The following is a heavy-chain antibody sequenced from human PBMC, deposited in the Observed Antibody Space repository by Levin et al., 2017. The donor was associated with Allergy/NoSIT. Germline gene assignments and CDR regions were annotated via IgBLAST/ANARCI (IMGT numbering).Heavy chain of an antibody. Sequence: SETLSLTCAVYGGSFSGYYWSWIRQPPGKGLEWIGEINHSGSTNYNPSLKSRVTISVDTSKNQFSLKLSSVTAADTAVYYCARGRKNWFDPWGQGTLVTVSS. D-gene: IGHD1-14*01. CDR1: GGSFSGYY. CDR2: INHSGST. J-gene: IGHJ5*02. V-gene: IGHV4-34*01. CDR3: ARGRKNWFDP.